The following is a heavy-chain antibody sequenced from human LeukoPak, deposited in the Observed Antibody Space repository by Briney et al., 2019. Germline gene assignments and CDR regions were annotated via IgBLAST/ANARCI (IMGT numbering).Heavy chain of an antibody. V-gene: IGHV1-69*13. CDR2: IIPIFGTA. J-gene: IGHJ6*03. CDR1: GGTFSSYA. Sequence: SVKVSCKASGGTFSSYAISWVRQAPGQGLEWMGGIIPIFGTANYAQKFQGRVTITADESTSTAYMELSSLRSEDTAVYYCARVDTAKGGRGYYYMDVWGKGTTVTISS. CDR3: ARVDTAKGGRGYYYMDV. D-gene: IGHD5-18*01.